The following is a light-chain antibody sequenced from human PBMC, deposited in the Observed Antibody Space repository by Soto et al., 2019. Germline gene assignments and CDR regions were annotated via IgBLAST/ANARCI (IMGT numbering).Light chain of an antibody. V-gene: IGKV3-20*01. CDR3: QQYGTSPWT. J-gene: IGKJ1*01. Sequence: EIVLTQTPGTLSLSPGERAILSCRASQSVRSDYLAWYQQKPGQAPRLLIYIASNRAPGIPDRFSGSGSGTDFTLTISRLEPEDFAVYYCQQYGTSPWTFGQGSKVEIK. CDR1: QSVRSDY. CDR2: IAS.